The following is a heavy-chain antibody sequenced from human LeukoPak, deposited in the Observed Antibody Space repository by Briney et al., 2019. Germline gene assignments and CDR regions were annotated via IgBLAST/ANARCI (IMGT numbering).Heavy chain of an antibody. Sequence: ASVTVSCKVSGYTLTELSMHWVRQAPGKGLGWVGGFDSEDGETIYAQKFQGRVTMTEDTSTDTAYMELSSLRSEATAVYYCATALDSSGYSGGMDVWGQGTMVTVSS. CDR2: FDSEDGET. D-gene: IGHD3-22*01. J-gene: IGHJ6*02. CDR3: ATALDSSGYSGGMDV. V-gene: IGHV1-24*01. CDR1: GYTLTELS.